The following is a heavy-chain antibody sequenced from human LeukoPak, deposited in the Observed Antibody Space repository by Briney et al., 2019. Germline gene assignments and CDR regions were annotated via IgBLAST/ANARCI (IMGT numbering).Heavy chain of an antibody. J-gene: IGHJ4*02. CDR1: GFTFDDYA. Sequence: PGGSLRLSCAASGFTFDDYAMHWVRQAPGKGLEWVSGISWNSGSIGYADSVKGRFTISRDNAKNSLYLQMNSLRAEDTAVYYCARDSSSGWYDDFDYWGQGTLVTVSS. CDR2: ISWNSGSI. CDR3: ARDSSSGWYDDFDY. D-gene: IGHD6-19*01. V-gene: IGHV3-9*01.